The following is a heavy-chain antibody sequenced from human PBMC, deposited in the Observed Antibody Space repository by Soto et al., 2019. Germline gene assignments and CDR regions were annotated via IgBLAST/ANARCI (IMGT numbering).Heavy chain of an antibody. CDR1: GFSFHNYV. J-gene: IGHJ5*02. CDR2: ISRDGRNK. V-gene: IGHV3-30*18. Sequence: QVQLVESGGGVVQPGRSLKVSCAASGFSFHNYVMHWVRQAPGKGLEWVAVISRDGRNKYYADSVKGRFTISRHNSMNTLYLQMDSLRPNDTAIYYCAKNGGNNWNDRWFDPWGQGTLVTVSS. D-gene: IGHD1-20*01. CDR3: AKNGGNNWNDRWFDP.